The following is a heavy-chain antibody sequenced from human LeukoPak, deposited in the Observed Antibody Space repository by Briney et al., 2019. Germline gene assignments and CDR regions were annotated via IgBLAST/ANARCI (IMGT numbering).Heavy chain of an antibody. Sequence: GGSLRLSCTVSGFTFSSYWMNWVRQAPGKGLEWVANIKQDGREKYYVESVKGRFTISRDNAKNSLYLQMNSPRAEDTALYYCASSWFGEVPHPNYWGQGTLVTVSS. CDR3: ASSWFGEVPHPNY. CDR2: IKQDGREK. CDR1: GFTFSSYW. J-gene: IGHJ4*02. D-gene: IGHD3-10*01. V-gene: IGHV3-7*01.